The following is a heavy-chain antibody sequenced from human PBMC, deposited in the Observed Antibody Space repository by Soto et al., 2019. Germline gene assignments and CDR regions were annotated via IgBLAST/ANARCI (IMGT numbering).Heavy chain of an antibody. J-gene: IGHJ4*02. CDR3: ARGGSSSDY. D-gene: IGHD6-13*01. V-gene: IGHV1-69*12. CDR2: IIPSTGST. CDR1: GGTFSTHA. Sequence: QVQLVQSGAEVKKPGSSVKVSCKAFGGTFSTHAVSWVRQAPGQGLEWVGGIIPSTGSTNHAQKFQGRVTITADESTRTVYMELTSLRSDDTAVYYCARGGSSSDYWGQGTLVTVSS.